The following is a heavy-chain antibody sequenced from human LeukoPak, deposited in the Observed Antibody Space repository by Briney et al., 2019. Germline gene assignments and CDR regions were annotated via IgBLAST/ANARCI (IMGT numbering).Heavy chain of an antibody. CDR3: AKDITHTVPTLSFDY. J-gene: IGHJ4*02. V-gene: IGHV3-30*18. CDR2: ISYDGSNK. CDR1: GFTFSSYG. D-gene: IGHD4-17*01. Sequence: GRSLRLSCAASGFTFSSYGMHWVRQAPGKGLEWVAVISYDGSNKYYADSVKGRFTISRDNAKNSLYLQMNSLRAEDTALYYCAKDITHTVPTLSFDYWGQGTLVTVSS.